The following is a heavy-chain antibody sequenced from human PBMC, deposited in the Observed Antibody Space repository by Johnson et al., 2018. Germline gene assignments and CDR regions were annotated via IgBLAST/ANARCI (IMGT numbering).Heavy chain of an antibody. D-gene: IGHD3-9*01. Sequence: QVQLVQSGAEVKKPGSSXKVSCKASGGTFTSYAFSWVRQAPGQGLEWVGGIIPIFGTANYAQKFQGRVTITADESTSTAYMELSSLRSEDTAVYYCARDRDYDILTGYSSYYYGMDVWGQGTTVTVSS. CDR2: IIPIFGTA. J-gene: IGHJ6*02. V-gene: IGHV1-69*12. CDR1: GGTFTSYA. CDR3: ARDRDYDILTGYSSYYYGMDV.